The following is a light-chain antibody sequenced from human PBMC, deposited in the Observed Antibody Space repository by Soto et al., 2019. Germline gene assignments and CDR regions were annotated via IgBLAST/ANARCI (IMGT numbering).Light chain of an antibody. Sequence: AIEMTQSPSSLSASVGDRVTISCRASQGIRDELGWYQQKPGKAPMLLIYAASSLHSGVPSRFRGSGSGTEFILTISSLQPEDFATYYCLQDYNCPWTFGQGTKVEIK. CDR1: QGIRDE. CDR3: LQDYNCPWT. V-gene: IGKV1-6*01. J-gene: IGKJ1*01. CDR2: AAS.